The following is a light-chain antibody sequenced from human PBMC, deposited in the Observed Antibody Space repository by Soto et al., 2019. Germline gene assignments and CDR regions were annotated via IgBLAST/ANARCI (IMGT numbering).Light chain of an antibody. V-gene: IGKV1-33*01. CDR1: QNINNY. J-gene: IGKJ4*01. CDR3: QQYDDLPLT. Sequence: DIQMTQSPSPLSASVGDRVTFTCPASQNINNYLNWYQQKPGKSPRLLLYDASNLETGVPSRFSGSGSETDFTFTISSLQPEDVATYYCQQYDDLPLTFGGGTKVEIK. CDR2: DAS.